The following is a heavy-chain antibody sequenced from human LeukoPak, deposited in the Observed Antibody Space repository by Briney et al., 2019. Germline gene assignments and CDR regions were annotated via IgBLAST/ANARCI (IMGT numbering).Heavy chain of an antibody. J-gene: IGHJ4*02. CDR2: INHSGST. CDR1: GGSFSGYY. CDR3: ARIGAMKYYDILTGYYSYFDY. Sequence: SETLSLTCAVYGGSFSGYYWSWIRQPPGKGLEWIGEINHSGSTNYNPSLKSRVTISVDTSKNQFSLKLSSVTAADTAVYYCARIGAMKYYDILTGYYSYFDYWGQGTLVTVSS. D-gene: IGHD3-9*01. V-gene: IGHV4-34*01.